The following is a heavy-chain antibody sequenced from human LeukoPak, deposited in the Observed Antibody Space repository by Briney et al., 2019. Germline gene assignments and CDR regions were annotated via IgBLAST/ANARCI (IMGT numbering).Heavy chain of an antibody. CDR1: GGSISSXX. CDR2: IXYSGST. CDR3: ASLHGYGSGRP. Sequence: PSETLSXTXTXSGGSISSXXXXXXRQPXGXXXEWIGYIXYSGSTXXXXSLXXXVXISVDTSKNQFSLKLSSVTAADTAVYYCASLHGYGSGRPWGQGTLVTVSS. V-gene: IGHV4-59*08. J-gene: IGHJ5*02. D-gene: IGHD3-10*01.